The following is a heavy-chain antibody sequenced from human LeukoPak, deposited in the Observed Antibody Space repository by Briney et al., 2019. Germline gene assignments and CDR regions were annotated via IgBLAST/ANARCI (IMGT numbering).Heavy chain of an antibody. Sequence: SETLSLTCTVSGGSISSSSYYWGWIRQPPGKGLEWIGNIYHSGNTYYNSPLKSRVTISVDTSKNQFSLRLTSVTAADTAVYYCVSAKFLVRGVSWFDPWGQGTLVTVSS. V-gene: IGHV4-39*07. CDR1: GGSISSSSYY. CDR2: IYHSGNT. CDR3: VSAKFLVRGVSWFDP. J-gene: IGHJ5*02. D-gene: IGHD3-10*01.